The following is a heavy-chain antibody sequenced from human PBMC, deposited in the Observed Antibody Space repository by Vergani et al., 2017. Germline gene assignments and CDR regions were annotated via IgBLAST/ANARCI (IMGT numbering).Heavy chain of an antibody. CDR1: GFTFSGSA. Sequence: EVQLVESGGGLVQPGGSLKLSCAASGFTFSGSAMHWVRQASGKGLEWVGRIRSKANSYATAYAASVKGRFTNSRDHSKNTAYLRMNSLKTEDTAVYYCTRPRAAAGTVDYWGQGTLVTVSS. D-gene: IGHD6-13*01. J-gene: IGHJ4*02. V-gene: IGHV3-73*01. CDR2: IRSKANSYAT. CDR3: TRPRAAAGTVDY.